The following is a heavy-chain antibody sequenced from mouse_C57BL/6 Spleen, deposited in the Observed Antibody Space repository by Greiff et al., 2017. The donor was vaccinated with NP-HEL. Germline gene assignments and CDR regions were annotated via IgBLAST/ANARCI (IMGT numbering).Heavy chain of an antibody. V-gene: IGHV1-80*01. CDR1: GYAFSSYW. J-gene: IGHJ2*01. CDR2: MYPGDGDT. CDR3: ASQGLYDGYLI. Sequence: LQQSGASVKISCKASGYAFSSYWMNWVKQRPGKGLEWIGQMYPGDGDTNYNGKFKGKATLTADKSSSTAYMQLSSLTSEDSAVYFCASQGLYDGYLIWGQGTTLTVSS. D-gene: IGHD2-3*01.